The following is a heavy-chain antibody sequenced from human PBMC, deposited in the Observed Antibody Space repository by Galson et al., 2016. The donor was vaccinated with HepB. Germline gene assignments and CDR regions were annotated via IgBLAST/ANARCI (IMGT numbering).Heavy chain of an antibody. J-gene: IGHJ4*02. CDR1: GFTFSSSG. CDR2: IWRDGSNE. CDR3: ARDVGAAPFDF. V-gene: IGHV3-33*01. Sequence: SLRLSCAAFGFTFSSSGMHWVRQAPGKGLEWVAVIWRDGSNENYADSVKGLFTISRDNSRNTLYLQTNSLRVEDTAVYYCARDVGAAPFDFWGQGTLVTVSS. D-gene: IGHD1-26*01.